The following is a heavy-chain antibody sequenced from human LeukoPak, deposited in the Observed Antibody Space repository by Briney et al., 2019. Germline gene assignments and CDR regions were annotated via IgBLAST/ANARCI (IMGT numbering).Heavy chain of an antibody. CDR3: AKVMQVDYGDYVVSDAFDI. CDR2: ISGSGGST. CDR1: GFTFSSYA. J-gene: IGHJ3*02. D-gene: IGHD4-17*01. Sequence: GGSLRLSCAASGFTFSSYAMSWVRQAPGEGLEWVSAISGSGGSTYYADSVKGRFTISRDNSKNTLYLQMNSLRAEDTAVYYCAKVMQVDYGDYVVSDAFDIWGQGTMVTVSS. V-gene: IGHV3-23*01.